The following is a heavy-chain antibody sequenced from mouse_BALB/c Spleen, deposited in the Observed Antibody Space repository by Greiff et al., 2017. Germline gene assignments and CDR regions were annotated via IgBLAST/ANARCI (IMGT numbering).Heavy chain of an antibody. D-gene: IGHD1-1*02. Sequence: EVKLMESGGGLVKPGGSLKLSCAASGFTFSDYYMYWVRQTPEKRLEWVATISDGGSYTYYPDSVKGRFTISRDNAKNNLYLQMSSLKSEDTAMYYCARGEGGNYAMDYWGQGTSVTVSS. CDR1: GFTFSDYY. V-gene: IGHV5-4*02. CDR2: ISDGGSYT. J-gene: IGHJ4*01. CDR3: ARGEGGNYAMDY.